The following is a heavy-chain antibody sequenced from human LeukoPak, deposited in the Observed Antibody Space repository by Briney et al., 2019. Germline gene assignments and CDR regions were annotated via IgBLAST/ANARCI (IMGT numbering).Heavy chain of an antibody. V-gene: IGHV3-23*01. CDR3: AKDSMVRGGVDAFDI. D-gene: IGHD3-10*01. CDR2: ISGSGGST. CDR1: GFTFSSYA. J-gene: IGHJ3*02. Sequence: PGGSLRLSCAASGFTFSSYAMSWVRQAPGKGLEWVSAISGSGGSTYYADSVKGRFTISRDNSKSTLYLQMNSLRAEDTAAYYCAKDSMVRGGVDAFDIWGQGTMVTVSS.